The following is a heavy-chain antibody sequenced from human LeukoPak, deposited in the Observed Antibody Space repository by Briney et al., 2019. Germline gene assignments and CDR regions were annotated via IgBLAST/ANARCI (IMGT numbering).Heavy chain of an antibody. CDR3: ARNLRPATLDY. CDR1: GGSISSSSYY. Sequence: SDTLSLTCTVSGGSISSSSYYWGWIRQPPGKGLEWIGSIYYSGTTYYNPSLKSRVTISVDTSKNQFSMKLSSVTAADTAVYYCARNLRPATLDYWGLGTLVTVSS. V-gene: IGHV4-39*01. J-gene: IGHJ4*02. CDR2: IYYSGTT. D-gene: IGHD1-1*01.